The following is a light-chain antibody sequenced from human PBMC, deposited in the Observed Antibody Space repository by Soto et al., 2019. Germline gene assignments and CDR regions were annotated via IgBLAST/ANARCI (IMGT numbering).Light chain of an antibody. V-gene: IGLV4-69*01. Sequence: QSVLTQSPSASASLGASVKLTCTLSSGHSSYAIAWHQQQPEKGPRFLMKLNSDGSHSKGDGISDRFSGSISGAERYLTSSSLQSEDEADYYCQTWGADSVIFGGGTKLTVL. CDR2: LNSDGSH. CDR3: QTWGADSVI. J-gene: IGLJ2*01. CDR1: SGHSSYA.